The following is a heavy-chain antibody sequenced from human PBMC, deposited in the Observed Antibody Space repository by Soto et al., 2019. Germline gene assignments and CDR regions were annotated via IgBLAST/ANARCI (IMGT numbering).Heavy chain of an antibody. D-gene: IGHD3-10*01. CDR1: GFTVSSNY. Sequence: PGGSLRLSCAASGFTVSSNYMSWARQAPGKGLEWVSVIYSGGSTYYADSVKGRFTISRDNSKNTLYLQMNSLRAEDTAVYYCAREMYGSGPDYGMDVWGQGTTVTVSS. CDR3: AREMYGSGPDYGMDV. CDR2: IYSGGST. V-gene: IGHV3-53*01. J-gene: IGHJ6*02.